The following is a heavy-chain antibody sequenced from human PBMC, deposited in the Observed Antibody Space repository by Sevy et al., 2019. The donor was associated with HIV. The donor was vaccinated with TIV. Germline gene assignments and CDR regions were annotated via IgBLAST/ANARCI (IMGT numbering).Heavy chain of an antibody. V-gene: IGHV3-11*01. Sequence: GGSLRLSCAASGFTFNNYNLSWIRQAPGKGLEWVSYIRTSTSTTTIYYADSVKGRLTISRDNDKNSIYLQMNSLRVDDTAVYYCARAAGWFDAWGQGTLVTVSS. CDR1: GFTFNNYN. J-gene: IGHJ5*02. CDR2: IRTSTSTTTI. CDR3: ARAAGWFDA.